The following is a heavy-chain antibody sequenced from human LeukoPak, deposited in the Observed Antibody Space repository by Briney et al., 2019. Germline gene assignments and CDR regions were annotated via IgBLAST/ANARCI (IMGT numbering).Heavy chain of an antibody. D-gene: IGHD6-13*01. Sequence: GGSLRLSCAASTFTFSNYWMHWVRQAPGKGLVWVSRINIDGRSISHADSVKGRFTISRDNAKNTLYLQMNSLRAEDTAVYYCARVPATGTAFDDWGQGTLVTVSS. CDR1: TFTFSNYW. J-gene: IGHJ4*02. V-gene: IGHV3-74*01. CDR2: INIDGRSI. CDR3: ARVPATGTAFDD.